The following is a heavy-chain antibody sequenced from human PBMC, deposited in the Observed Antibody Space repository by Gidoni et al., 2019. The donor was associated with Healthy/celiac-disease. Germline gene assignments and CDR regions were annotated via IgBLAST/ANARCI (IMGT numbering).Heavy chain of an antibody. J-gene: IGHJ6*02. CDR1: GFTFSSYG. D-gene: IGHD1-1*01. CDR3: AKALLEPQGMDV. Sequence: QVQLVESGGGVVQPGRSLRLSCAASGFTFSSYGMHWVRQAPGKGLEWVAVISYDGSNKYYADSVKGRFTISRDNSKNTLYLQMNSLRAEDTAVYYCAKALLEPQGMDVWGQGTTVTVSS. V-gene: IGHV3-30*18. CDR2: ISYDGSNK.